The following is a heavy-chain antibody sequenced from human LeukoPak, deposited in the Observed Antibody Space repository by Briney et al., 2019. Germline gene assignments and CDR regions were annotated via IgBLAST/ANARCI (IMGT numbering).Heavy chain of an antibody. Sequence: PSETLSLTCTVSGGSISSGGYYWSWIRQHPGKGLEWIGYIYYSGSTYYNPSLTSRVTISVDTSKNQFSLKLSSVTAADTAVYYCARGATTVTNWFDPWGQGTLVTVSS. CDR3: ARGATTVTNWFDP. D-gene: IGHD4-11*01. CDR1: GGSISSGGYY. V-gene: IGHV4-31*03. J-gene: IGHJ5*02. CDR2: IYYSGST.